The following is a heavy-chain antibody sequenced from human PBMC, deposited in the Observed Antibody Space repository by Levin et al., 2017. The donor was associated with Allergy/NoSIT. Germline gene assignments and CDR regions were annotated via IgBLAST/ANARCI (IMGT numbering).Heavy chain of an antibody. CDR3: ARGPSGLTGNYYYYYMDV. Sequence: SETLSLTCTVSGGSISSYYWSWIRQPPGKGLEWIGYIYYSGSTNYNPSLKSRVTISVDTSKNQFSLKLSSVTAADTAVYYCARGPSGLTGNYYYYYMDVWGKGTTVTVSS. CDR1: GGSISSYY. D-gene: IGHD3-9*01. CDR2: IYYSGST. V-gene: IGHV4-59*01. J-gene: IGHJ6*03.